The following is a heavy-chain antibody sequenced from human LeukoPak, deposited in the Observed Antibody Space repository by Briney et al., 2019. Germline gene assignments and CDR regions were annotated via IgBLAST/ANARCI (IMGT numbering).Heavy chain of an antibody. CDR2: INHSGST. CDR1: GGSFSGYY. Sequence: PLETLSLTCAVYGGSFSGYYWSWIRQPPGKGLEWIGEINHSGSTNYNPSLKSRVTISVDTSKNQFSLKLSSVTAADTAVYYCARGQTGTLDYWGQGTLVTVSS. V-gene: IGHV4-34*01. J-gene: IGHJ4*02. CDR3: ARGQTGTLDY. D-gene: IGHD1-7*01.